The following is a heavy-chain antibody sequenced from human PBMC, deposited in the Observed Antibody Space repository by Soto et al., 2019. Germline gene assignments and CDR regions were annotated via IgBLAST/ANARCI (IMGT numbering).Heavy chain of an antibody. CDR1: GASISSGGYY. J-gene: IGHJ2*01. CDR3: ARDGRGRGIAVAGRFWYFDL. CDR2: IYYSGST. V-gene: IGHV4-31*03. D-gene: IGHD6-19*01. Sequence: QVQLQESGPGLVKPSQTLSLTCTVSGASISSGGYYWNWIRQHPGKGLEWIGYIYYSGSTYYNPSLKSRVTISVDTSKNEFSLKLSSVTAADTAVYYSARDGRGRGIAVAGRFWYFDLWGRGTLVTVSS.